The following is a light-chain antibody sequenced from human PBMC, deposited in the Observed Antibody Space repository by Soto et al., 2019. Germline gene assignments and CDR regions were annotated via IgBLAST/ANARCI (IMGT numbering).Light chain of an antibody. CDR2: DAS. CDR3: QQYNSYSKT. CDR1: QSISSW. V-gene: IGKV1-5*01. J-gene: IGKJ1*01. Sequence: DIQMTQSPSTLSASVGDRVTITCRASQSISSWLAWYQQKPGKAPKLLIYDASSLESGVPSRFSGSGSGTECTLTISSLQPDDFATYFCQQYNSYSKTFGQGPKGESK.